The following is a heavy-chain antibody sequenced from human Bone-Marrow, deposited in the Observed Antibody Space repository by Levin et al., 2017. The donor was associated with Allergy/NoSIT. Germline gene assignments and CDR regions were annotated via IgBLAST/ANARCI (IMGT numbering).Heavy chain of an antibody. CDR3: AKTRTHLYDSSGDPDDAFDI. D-gene: IGHD3-22*01. J-gene: IGHJ3*02. Sequence: GESLKISCAASGFTFSNFAMSWVRQAPGKGLEWVSAISGSGTGTYYADSVKGRFTMSRDNSKNTLYLQMSSPRAEDTALYYCAKTRTHLYDSSGDPDDAFDIWGQGTRVTVSS. CDR1: GFTFSNFA. V-gene: IGHV3-23*01. CDR2: ISGSGTGT.